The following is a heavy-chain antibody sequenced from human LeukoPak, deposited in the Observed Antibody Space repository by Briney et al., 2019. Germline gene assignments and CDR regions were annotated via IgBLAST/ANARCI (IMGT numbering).Heavy chain of an antibody. CDR1: GGTFSSYA. D-gene: IGHD1-26*01. V-gene: IGHV1-69*04. J-gene: IGHJ6*03. Sequence: GASVKVSCKASGGTFSSYAISWVRQAPGQGLEWMGRIIPILGIANYAQKFQGRVTITADESTSTAYMELSSLRSEDTAVYYCAHSGSYGVLYYYYYMDVWGKGTTVTVSS. CDR2: IIPILGIA. CDR3: AHSGSYGVLYYYYYMDV.